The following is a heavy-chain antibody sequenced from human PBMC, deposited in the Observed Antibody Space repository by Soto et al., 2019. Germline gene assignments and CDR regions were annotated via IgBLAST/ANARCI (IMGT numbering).Heavy chain of an antibody. J-gene: IGHJ4*02. CDR3: ARVIFTVTTKTIRY. Sequence: GGSLRLSCAASGFTFSSYSMNWVRQAPGKGLEWVSYISSSSSTIYYADSVKGRFTISRDNAKNSLYLQMNSLRAEDTAVYYCARVIFTVTTKTIRYWGQGTLVTVSS. V-gene: IGHV3-48*01. D-gene: IGHD4-17*01. CDR1: GFTFSSYS. CDR2: ISSSSSTI.